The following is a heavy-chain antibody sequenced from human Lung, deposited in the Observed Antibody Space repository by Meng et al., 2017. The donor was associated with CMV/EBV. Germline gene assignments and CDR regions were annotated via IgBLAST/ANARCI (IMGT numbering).Heavy chain of an antibody. CDR1: GFMFSDYA. Sequence: SCAASGFMFSDYAMHWVREAPGKGLEWVSLIWYDGINKYYADSVKGQFTISGDNSKNMLFMEVKSLRADETAIYYCAKRAQATSCGVVGIMDVWXQGTXVTVSS. CDR2: IWYDGINK. CDR3: AKRAQATSCGVVGIMDV. V-gene: IGHV3-33*06. J-gene: IGHJ6*02. D-gene: IGHD3-3*01.